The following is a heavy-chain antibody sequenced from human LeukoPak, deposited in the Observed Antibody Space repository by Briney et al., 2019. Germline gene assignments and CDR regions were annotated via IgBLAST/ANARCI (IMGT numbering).Heavy chain of an antibody. CDR2: INHSGRT. D-gene: IGHD1-26*01. CDR1: GGSFSGYY. CDR3: ARVPSPYIGSYRD. Sequence: SETLSLTCAVYGGSFSGYYWSWVRQPPGKGLEWIGEINHSGRTNHNPSLKSRVTISVDTSKNQFSLKLSSVTAADTAVYYCARVPSPYIGSYRDWGQGTLVTVCS. V-gene: IGHV4-34*01. J-gene: IGHJ4*02.